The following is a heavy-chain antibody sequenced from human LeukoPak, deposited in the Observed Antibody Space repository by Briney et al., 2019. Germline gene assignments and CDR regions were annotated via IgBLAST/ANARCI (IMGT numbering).Heavy chain of an antibody. CDR1: GGSISSYY. V-gene: IGHV4-59*01. D-gene: IGHD2-15*01. J-gene: IGHJ5*02. CDR3: ARDLRNCSGGSCYHWFDP. Sequence: SETLSLTCTVSGGSISSYYWSWIRQPPGKGLEWIGYIYYSGSTNYNPSLKSRVTISVDTSKNQFSLKLSSVTAADTAVYYCARDLRNCSGGSCYHWFDPWGQGTLVTVSS. CDR2: IYYSGST.